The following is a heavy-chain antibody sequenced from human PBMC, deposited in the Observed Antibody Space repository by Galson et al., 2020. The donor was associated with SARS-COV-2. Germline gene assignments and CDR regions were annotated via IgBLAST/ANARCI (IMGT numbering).Heavy chain of an antibody. J-gene: IGHJ3*02. CDR2: IYYSGST. D-gene: IGHD3-22*01. Sequence: SETLSLTCTVSGGSISSSSYYWGWIRQPPGKGLEWIGSIYYSGSTYYNPSLKIRVTISVDTSKNQFSLKLRSVTAADTAVYYCARRGYYYDSSGYSNDAFDIWGQGTMVTVSS. V-gene: IGHV4-39*01. CDR3: ARRGYYYDSSGYSNDAFDI. CDR1: GGSISSSSYY.